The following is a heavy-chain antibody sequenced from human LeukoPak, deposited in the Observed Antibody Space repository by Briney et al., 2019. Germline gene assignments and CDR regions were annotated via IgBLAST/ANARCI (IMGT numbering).Heavy chain of an antibody. CDR3: ARAVQDGGSYSLYFFDY. CDR1: GGTFSSYA. J-gene: IGHJ4*02. D-gene: IGHD1-26*01. Sequence: GASVKVSCKAPGGTFSSYAISWVRQAPGQGLEWMGGIIPIFGTANYAQKFQGRVTITADESTSTAYMELSSLRSEDTAVYYCARAVQDGGSYSLYFFDYWGQGTLVTVSS. V-gene: IGHV1-69*13. CDR2: IIPIFGTA.